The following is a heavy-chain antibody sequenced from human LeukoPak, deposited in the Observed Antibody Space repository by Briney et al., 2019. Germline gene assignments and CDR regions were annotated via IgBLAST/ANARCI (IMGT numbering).Heavy chain of an antibody. CDR3: ERGGSGGTVGYFDY. Sequence: ASVKVSCKASGYIFTNYAIHWVRQAPGQRLEWMGWINADTGNTKYSQKVQGRVTITRDTSASTAYMELSSLRSEDTAVYYCERGGSGGTVGYFDYWDQGTLVTVSS. V-gene: IGHV1-3*01. CDR2: INADTGNT. CDR1: GYIFTNYA. D-gene: IGHD3-10*01. J-gene: IGHJ4*02.